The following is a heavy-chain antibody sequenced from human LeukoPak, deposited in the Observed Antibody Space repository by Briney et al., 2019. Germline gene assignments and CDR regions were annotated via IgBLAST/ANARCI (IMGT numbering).Heavy chain of an antibody. Sequence: GGSQRLSCAVSGFTLSNYWIHWVRQAPGKGLVWVSLVSSDGATTTYADSVKGRFTISRDNVKSTVYLHMSSLRAEDTAVYYCARAVGGLLDYWGQGTLVTVSS. CDR2: VSSDGATT. D-gene: IGHD2-15*01. J-gene: IGHJ4*02. V-gene: IGHV3-74*01. CDR3: ARAVGGLLDY. CDR1: GFTLSNYW.